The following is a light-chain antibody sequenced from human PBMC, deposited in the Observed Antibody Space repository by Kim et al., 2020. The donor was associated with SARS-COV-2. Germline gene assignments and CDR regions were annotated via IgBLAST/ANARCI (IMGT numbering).Light chain of an antibody. CDR2: YDS. CDR3: QVWDSSSDHPV. V-gene: IGLV3-21*04. J-gene: IGLJ3*02. CDR1: NIESKS. Sequence: AAGKASTVTIGGNNIESKSGHWYQQQPSPAPVLVMVYDSDRHPGFPDRFSCSNSGNTDTLTISRGEAGDEADDDCQVWDSSSDHPVFGGGTQLTVL.